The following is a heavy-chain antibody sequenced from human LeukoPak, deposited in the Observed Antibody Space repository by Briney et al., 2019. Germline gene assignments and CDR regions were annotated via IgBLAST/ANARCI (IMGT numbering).Heavy chain of an antibody. CDR1: GFTFSSYW. CDR3: ARALRYFDWLPFDY. V-gene: IGHV3-74*01. D-gene: IGHD3-9*01. J-gene: IGHJ4*02. CDR2: INSDGSST. Sequence: GGSLRLSCAASGFTFSSYWMHWVRQAPGKGLVWVSRINSDGSSTSYADSVKGRFTISRDNAKNTLYPQMNSLRAEDTAVYYCARALRYFDWLPFDYWGQGALVTVSS.